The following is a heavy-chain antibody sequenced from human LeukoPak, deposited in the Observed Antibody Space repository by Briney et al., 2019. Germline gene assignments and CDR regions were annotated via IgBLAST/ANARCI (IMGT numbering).Heavy chain of an antibody. Sequence: GGSLRLSCAASGFIFSSYVMSWVRQAPGKGLEWVSAISGSGGSTYFADSVKGRFTISRDNAKNSLYLRMNSLRAEDTAVYYCARFDSGYDSYFDYWGQGTLVTVSS. CDR3: ARFDSGYDSYFDY. J-gene: IGHJ4*02. CDR2: ISGSGGST. D-gene: IGHD5-12*01. V-gene: IGHV3-23*01. CDR1: GFIFSSYV.